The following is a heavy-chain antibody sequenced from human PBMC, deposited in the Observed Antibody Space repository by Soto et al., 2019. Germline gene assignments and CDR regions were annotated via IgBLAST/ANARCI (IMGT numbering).Heavy chain of an antibody. V-gene: IGHV3-30*18. CDR3: AKVAASTWHANCFDP. CDR2: ISYDGSQK. Sequence: GGSLRLSCTASGFDFRSTGMHWVRQAPGKGLEWVAVISYDGSQKAYGDSVKGRFAVSRDNSNHTLFLQMHPLRPDDTAVYYSAKVAASTWHANCFDPWGQGTLVTVSS. CDR1: GFDFRSTG. J-gene: IGHJ5*02. D-gene: IGHD2-2*01.